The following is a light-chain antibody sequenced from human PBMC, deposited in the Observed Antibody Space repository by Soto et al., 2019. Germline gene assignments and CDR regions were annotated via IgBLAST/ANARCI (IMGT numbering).Light chain of an antibody. Sequence: QSLLTQPASVSGSPGQSNTISCTGTSSDVGGYNYVSWYQQHPGKAPKLMIYDVSNRPSGVSNRFSGSKSGNTASLTISGLQAEDEADYYCSSYTSSSTYVFGTGTKVTVL. CDR1: SSDVGGYNY. CDR2: DVS. CDR3: SSYTSSSTYV. V-gene: IGLV2-14*01. J-gene: IGLJ1*01.